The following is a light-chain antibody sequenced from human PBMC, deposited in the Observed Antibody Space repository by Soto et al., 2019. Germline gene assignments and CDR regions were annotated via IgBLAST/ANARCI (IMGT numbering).Light chain of an antibody. CDR1: SSDVGGYNY. CDR3: SSYTNSREKV. CDR2: DVS. Sequence: QSALTQPASVSGSPGQSITISCTGTSSDVGGYNYVSWYQQYPGKAPELMIHDVSNRPSGVSDRFSGSKSGNTASLTISGLQAEADADYYCSSYTNSREKVFGTGTKVTVL. J-gene: IGLJ1*01. V-gene: IGLV2-14*01.